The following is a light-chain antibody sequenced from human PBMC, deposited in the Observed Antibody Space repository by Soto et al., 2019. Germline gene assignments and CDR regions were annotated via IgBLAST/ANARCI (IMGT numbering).Light chain of an antibody. Sequence: EIVLTQSPATLSLSPGERATLSCRASQSVSRYLSWYQQKSGQAPRLLIYDASERATGVPARFSGSGSETAFTLTISSLEPEDFAVYYCQQRSNSYTFGQGTKLEIK. CDR3: QQRSNSYT. CDR2: DAS. J-gene: IGKJ2*01. CDR1: QSVSRY. V-gene: IGKV3-11*01.